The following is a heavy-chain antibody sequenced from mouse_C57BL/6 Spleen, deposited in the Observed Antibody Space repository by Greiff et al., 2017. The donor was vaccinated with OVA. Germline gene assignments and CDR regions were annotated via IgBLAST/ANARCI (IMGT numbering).Heavy chain of an antibody. Sequence: VQGVESGPELVKPGASVKISCKASGYAFSSSWMNWVKQRPGKGLEWIGRIYPGDGDTNYNGKFKGKATLTADKSSSTAYMQLSSLTSEDSAVYFCAREGAITTVNWYFDVWGTGTTVTVSS. CDR1: GYAFSSSW. D-gene: IGHD1-1*01. CDR2: IYPGDGDT. CDR3: AREGAITTVNWYFDV. V-gene: IGHV1-82*01. J-gene: IGHJ1*03.